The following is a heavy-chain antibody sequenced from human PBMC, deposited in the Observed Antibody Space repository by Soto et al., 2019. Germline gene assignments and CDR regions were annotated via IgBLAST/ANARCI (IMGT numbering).Heavy chain of an antibody. CDR2: ISSSTSFT. CDR3: ARDMTIVTAPRNYVMDV. V-gene: IGHV3-11*06. J-gene: IGHJ6*02. Sequence: PGGSLRLSCAASGFTFSDYYMNWVRQAPGKGLEWVSYISSSTSFTDYADSVKGRFTISRDNAKNSLYLQMNSLRAEDTAVYYCARDMTIVTAPRNYVMDVWGQGTTVTVSS. CDR1: GFTFSDYY. D-gene: IGHD4-4*01.